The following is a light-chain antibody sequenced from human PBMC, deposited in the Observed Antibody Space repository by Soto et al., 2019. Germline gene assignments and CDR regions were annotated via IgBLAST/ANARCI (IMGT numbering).Light chain of an antibody. CDR2: GXX. CDR1: QSVSSSY. Sequence: EIVLTQSPGTLSLSPGERATLSCRASQSVSSSYLAWYQQXXGXXXRXXXXGXXTRATGIPDRFSGSESGTDFTLTITRLDPEDFAVYYCQQYGSLSWTFGQVTKGEIK. J-gene: IGKJ1*01. V-gene: IGKV3-20*01. CDR3: QQYGSLSWT.